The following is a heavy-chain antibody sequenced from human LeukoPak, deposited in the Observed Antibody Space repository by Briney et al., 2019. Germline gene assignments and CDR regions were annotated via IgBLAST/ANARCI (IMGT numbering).Heavy chain of an antibody. J-gene: IGHJ4*02. CDR1: GYTFTSYA. Sequence: ASVKASCKASGYTFTSYAMNWVRQAPGQGLEWMGWINTNTGTPTYAQGFTRRFVFSLDTSDSTAYLQISSLKAEDTAVYYCAHLAVAGKFGDYWGQGTLVTVSS. D-gene: IGHD6-19*01. CDR3: AHLAVAGKFGDY. V-gene: IGHV7-4-1*02. CDR2: INTNTGTP.